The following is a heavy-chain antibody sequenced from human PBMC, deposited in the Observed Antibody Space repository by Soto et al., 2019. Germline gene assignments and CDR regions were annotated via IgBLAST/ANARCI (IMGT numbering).Heavy chain of an antibody. V-gene: IGHV4-30-4*01. D-gene: IGHD2-2*01. CDR1: GGSISSGDYY. CDR2: IYYSGST. CDR3: ARDPYCSSTSCYVV. Sequence: CLTCTVSGGSISSGDYYWSWIRQPPGKGLEWIGYIYYSGSTYYNPSLKSRVTISVDTSKNQFSLKLSSVTAADTAVYYCARDPYCSSTSCYVVWGQGTLVTVSS. J-gene: IGHJ4*02.